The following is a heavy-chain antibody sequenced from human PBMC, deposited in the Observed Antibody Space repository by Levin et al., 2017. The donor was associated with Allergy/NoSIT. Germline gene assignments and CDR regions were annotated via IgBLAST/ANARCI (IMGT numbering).Heavy chain of an antibody. CDR1: GYTFTSYG. Sequence: EASVKVSCKSSGYTFTSYGINWVRQAPGQGLEWMGWISAYNGNTNYAQTLQGRVTMTTDTSTSTAYMELRSLRSDDTAVYYCASGREPGVYWGQGTLVTVSS. J-gene: IGHJ4*02. CDR2: ISAYNGNT. D-gene: IGHD1-26*01. V-gene: IGHV1-18*01. CDR3: ASGREPGVY.